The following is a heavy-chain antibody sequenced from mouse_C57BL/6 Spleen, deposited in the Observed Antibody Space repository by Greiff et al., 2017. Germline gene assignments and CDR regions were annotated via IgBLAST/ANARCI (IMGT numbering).Heavy chain of an antibody. J-gene: IGHJ2*01. CDR3: ARDRLSSGYLYFDY. CDR2: INPSSGYT. CDR1: GYTFTSYW. V-gene: IGHV1-7*01. Sequence: QVQLKQSGAELAKPGASVTLSCKASGYTFTSYWMHWVKQRPGQGLEWIGYINPSSGYTKYNQKFKDKATLTADKSSSTAYMQLNSLTSEDSAVYYCARDRLSSGYLYFDYWGQGTTLTVSS. D-gene: IGHD3-2*02.